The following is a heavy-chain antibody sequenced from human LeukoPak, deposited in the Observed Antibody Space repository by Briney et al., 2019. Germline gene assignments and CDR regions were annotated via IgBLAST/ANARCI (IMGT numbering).Heavy chain of an antibody. CDR2: IIPILGIA. CDR3: ARDAPGYYDSSGYYDAFDI. CDR1: GGTFSSYA. J-gene: IGHJ3*02. D-gene: IGHD3-22*01. Sequence: ASVKVSCKASGGTFSSYAISWVRQAPGQGLEGMGRIIPILGIANYAQKFQGRVTITADKSTSTAYMELSSLRSEDTAVYYCARDAPGYYDSSGYYDAFDIWGQGTMVTVSS. V-gene: IGHV1-69*04.